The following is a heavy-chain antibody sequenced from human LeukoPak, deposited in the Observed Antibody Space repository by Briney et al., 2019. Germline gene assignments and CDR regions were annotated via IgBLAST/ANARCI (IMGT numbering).Heavy chain of an antibody. D-gene: IGHD6-13*01. CDR3: ARHAGSSWLYYYYYMDV. CDR1: GGSISSYY. J-gene: IGHJ6*03. CDR2: IYYSGST. Sequence: SETLSLTWTVSGGSISSYYWSWIRQPPGKGLEWIAYIYYSGSTNYNPSLKSRVTISVDTSKNQFSLKLSSVTAADTAVYYCARHAGSSWLYYYYYMDVWGKGTTVTISS. V-gene: IGHV4-59*08.